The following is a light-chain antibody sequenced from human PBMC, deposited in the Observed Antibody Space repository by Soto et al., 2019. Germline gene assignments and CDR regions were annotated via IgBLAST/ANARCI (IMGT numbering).Light chain of an antibody. Sequence: ESVLTQSPGTLSLSPGERATLSCRASQSVRSSCLAWYQQKPGQAPRLLIYAASSWATGIPDRFSGSASGTYFTHSASGTDFTLTISKLEPEDFAVYYGQQYDRSPPWTCGQGTKVEIK. V-gene: IGKV3-20*01. CDR1: QSVRSSC. J-gene: IGKJ1*01. CDR2: AAS. CDR3: QQYDRSPPWT.